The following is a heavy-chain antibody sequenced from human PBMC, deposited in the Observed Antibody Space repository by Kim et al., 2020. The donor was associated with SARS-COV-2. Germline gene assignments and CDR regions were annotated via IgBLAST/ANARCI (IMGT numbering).Heavy chain of an antibody. CDR3: AREREYFDALTGYNNWFDV. CDR2: INTKTGNP. V-gene: IGHV7-4-1*02. D-gene: IGHD3-9*01. CDR1: GYTFTTYA. Sequence: ASVKVSCKASGYTFTTYAINWMRQAPGQGLEWMGWINTKTGNPTYAQGFTGRFVLSLDTSVSTAHLHITSLQSDDTAVYYCAREREYFDALTGYNNWFDVWGQGSLVTVSS. J-gene: IGHJ5*02.